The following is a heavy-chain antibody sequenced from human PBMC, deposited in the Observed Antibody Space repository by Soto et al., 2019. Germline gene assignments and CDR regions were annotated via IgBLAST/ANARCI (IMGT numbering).Heavy chain of an antibody. CDR3: ERHLPDGDYGRYFDY. D-gene: IGHD4-17*01. J-gene: IGHJ4*02. Sequence: SETLSLTCPVSDGYISSYDWSCIRQPPGKGLEWIGYIYYSGSTNYNPSLKSRVTISVDTSKNQFSLKLSSVTAADTAVYYCERHLPDGDYGRYFDYWGQGTLVTVSS. CDR1: DGYISSYD. V-gene: IGHV4-59*08. CDR2: IYYSGST.